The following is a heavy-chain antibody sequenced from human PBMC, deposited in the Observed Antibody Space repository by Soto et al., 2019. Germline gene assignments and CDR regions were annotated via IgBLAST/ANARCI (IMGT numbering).Heavy chain of an antibody. CDR2: IYYSGST. D-gene: IGHD2-21*02. CDR1: GGSIISCGYY. J-gene: IGHJ5*02. Sequence: SETLSLTCTVSGGSIISCGYYWSLIRQHPGKGLEWIGYIYYSGSTYYNPSLKSRVTTSVDTSKNQFSLKLSSVTAADTAVYYCAREEYCGGDCYSNWFDPWGQGTLVTVSS. V-gene: IGHV4-31*03. CDR3: AREEYCGGDCYSNWFDP.